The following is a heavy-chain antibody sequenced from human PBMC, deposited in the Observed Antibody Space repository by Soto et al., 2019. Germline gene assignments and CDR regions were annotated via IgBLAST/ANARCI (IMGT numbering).Heavy chain of an antibody. V-gene: IGHV1-58*01. CDR3: AAEDAAMAVYYYYGMDV. D-gene: IGHD5-18*01. J-gene: IGHJ6*02. CDR1: GFTFTSSA. Sequence: SVKVSCKASGFTFTSSAVQWVRQARGQRLEWIGWIVVGSGNTNYAQKLQERVTITRDMSTSTAYMELSSLRSEDTAVYYCAAEDAAMAVYYYYGMDVWGQGTTVTVSS. CDR2: IVVGSGNT.